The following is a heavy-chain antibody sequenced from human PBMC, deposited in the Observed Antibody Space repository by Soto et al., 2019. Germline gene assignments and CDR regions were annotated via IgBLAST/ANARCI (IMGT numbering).Heavy chain of an antibody. CDR1: GYTFTSYG. Sequence: GASVKVSCKASGYTFTSYGISWVRQAPGQGLEWMGWISAYNGNTNYAQKLQGRVTMTTDTSTSTAYMELRSLRSDDTAVYYCASTLAGYDSSGYYLSGMDVWGQGTTVTVSS. CDR3: ASTLAGYDSSGYYLSGMDV. J-gene: IGHJ6*02. V-gene: IGHV1-18*04. D-gene: IGHD3-22*01. CDR2: ISAYNGNT.